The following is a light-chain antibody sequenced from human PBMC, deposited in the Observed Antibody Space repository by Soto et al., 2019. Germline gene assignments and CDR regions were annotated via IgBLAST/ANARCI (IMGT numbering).Light chain of an antibody. CDR3: MQGAHWPYT. Sequence: DVVMTQSPLSLPVTLGQPASVSCRSSQSLVHSDGNTYLTWFQQRPGQSPRRLIYQVSNRDSGVPDRFSGSGSGTDFTLRLSRVEAEDVGVYYCMQGAHWPYTFGQGTKLEIK. J-gene: IGKJ2*01. CDR1: QSLVHSDGNTY. V-gene: IGKV2-30*02. CDR2: QVS.